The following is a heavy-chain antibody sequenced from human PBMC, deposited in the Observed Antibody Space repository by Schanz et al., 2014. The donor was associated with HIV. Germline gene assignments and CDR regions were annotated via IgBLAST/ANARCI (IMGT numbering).Heavy chain of an antibody. Sequence: EVQLLDSGGGLIKPGRSLRLSCTASGFTFGDYAMSWFRQAPGKGLEWVSSISGSGVSTFYAGSVKGRFAISRDKSKNTLYLQMTTLRTEDTAVYYCAKPEYDSRGNSQSHFDSWGQGTLVTVSS. CDR3: AKPEYDSRGNSQSHFDS. CDR1: GFTFGDYA. CDR2: ISGSGVST. V-gene: IGHV3-23*01. J-gene: IGHJ4*02. D-gene: IGHD3-22*01.